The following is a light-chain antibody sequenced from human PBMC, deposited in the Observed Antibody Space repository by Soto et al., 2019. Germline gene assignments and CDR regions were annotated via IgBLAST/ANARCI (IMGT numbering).Light chain of an antibody. CDR1: QSVGSF. CDR3: QHRSNWLGT. J-gene: IGKJ3*01. V-gene: IGKV3-11*01. Sequence: EIVLTQSPATLSLSPGERATLSCRASQSVGSFLAWYQQKSGQTPRLLIYDASNRAPGIPASIGGSGSGTDFTPTISSLETEDFAVYYCQHRSNWLGTFGPGTKVDIK. CDR2: DAS.